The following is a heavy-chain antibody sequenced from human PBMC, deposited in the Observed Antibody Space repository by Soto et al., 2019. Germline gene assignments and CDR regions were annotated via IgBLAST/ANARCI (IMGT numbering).Heavy chain of an antibody. D-gene: IGHD3-10*02. CDR1: GASVSTGVYY. CDR3: AGAVSDFDVRRYRTSYFDQ. V-gene: IGHV4-31*03. J-gene: IGHJ4*02. Sequence: QVQLDESGPGLVQPSQTLSLSCTVSGASVSTGVYYWTWIRQHPGKGLEWFGYIDNSGSTYYNPSLTGRVDISVYTSKNQFSLNLQSVTAADTAFYYCAGAVSDFDVRRYRTSYFDQWGQGILVTVSS. CDR2: IDNSGST.